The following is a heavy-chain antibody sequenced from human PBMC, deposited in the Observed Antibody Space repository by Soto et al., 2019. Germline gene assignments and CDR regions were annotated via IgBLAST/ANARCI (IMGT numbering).Heavy chain of an antibody. CDR1: GGSISSYY. CDR2: IYYSGST. Sequence: PSETLSLTCTVSGGSISSYYWSWIRQPPGKGLEWIGYIYYSGSTNYNPSLKSRVTISVDTSKNQFSLKLSSVTAADTAVYYCARVRDSSSWPPGHDAFDIWGQGTMVTVSS. CDR3: ARVRDSSSWPPGHDAFDI. D-gene: IGHD6-13*01. V-gene: IGHV4-59*01. J-gene: IGHJ3*02.